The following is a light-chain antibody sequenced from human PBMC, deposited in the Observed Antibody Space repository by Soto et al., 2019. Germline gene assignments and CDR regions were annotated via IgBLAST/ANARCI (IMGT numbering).Light chain of an antibody. V-gene: IGKV3-11*01. J-gene: IGKJ1*01. Sequence: EIVLTQSPATLSLSPGERATLSCRASQTVGSYLAWFRQTPGQTPRLLIYDTSIRATGVPARFSGSGSGTDFTLTISSLEAEDFAVYFCHSYDKWPPGAFGQGTKVDIK. CDR2: DTS. CDR3: HSYDKWPPGA. CDR1: QTVGSY.